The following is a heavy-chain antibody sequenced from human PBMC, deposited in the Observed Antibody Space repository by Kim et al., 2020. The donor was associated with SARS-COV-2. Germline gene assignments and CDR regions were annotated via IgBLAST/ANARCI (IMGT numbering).Heavy chain of an antibody. J-gene: IGHJ4*02. Sequence: GGSLRLSCAASGFTFSSYAMSWVRQAPGKGLEWVSAISGSGGSTYYADSVKGRFTISRDNSKNTLYLQMNSLRAEDTAVYYCANIPLWFRRDGYNLYFDYWGQGTLVTVSS. D-gene: IGHD5-12*01. CDR2: ISGSGGST. CDR1: GFTFSSYA. CDR3: ANIPLWFRRDGYNLYFDY. V-gene: IGHV3-23*01.